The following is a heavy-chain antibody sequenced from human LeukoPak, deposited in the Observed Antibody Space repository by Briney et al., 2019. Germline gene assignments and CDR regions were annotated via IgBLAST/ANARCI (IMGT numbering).Heavy chain of an antibody. D-gene: IGHD6-13*01. CDR2: ISGRGGST. V-gene: IGHV3-23*01. CDR1: GFTFSSYA. J-gene: IGHJ4*02. Sequence: GGSLRLSCAASGFTFSSYAMSWVRQAPGKGLEWVSAISGRGGSTYYADSVKGRFTISRDNSKNTLYLQMNSLRAEDTAVYYCAKDRVYMGIAATYWGQGTLVTVSS. CDR3: AKDRVYMGIAATY.